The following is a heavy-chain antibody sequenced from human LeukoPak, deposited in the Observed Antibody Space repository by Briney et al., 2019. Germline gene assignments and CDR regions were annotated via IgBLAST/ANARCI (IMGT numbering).Heavy chain of an antibody. CDR3: ARQGRSDYCDY. CDR1: GYSISSGYY. V-gene: IGHV4-38-2*02. CDR2: IYHSGST. Sequence: PSETLSLTCTVSGYSISSGYYWGWIRQPPGKGLEWIGSIYHSGSTYYNPSLKSRVTISVDTSKNQFSLKLSSVTAADTAVYYCARQGRSDYCDYWGQGTLVTVSS. D-gene: IGHD2-15*01. J-gene: IGHJ4*02.